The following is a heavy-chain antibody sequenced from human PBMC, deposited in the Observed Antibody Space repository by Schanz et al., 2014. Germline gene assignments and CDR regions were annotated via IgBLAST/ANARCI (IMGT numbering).Heavy chain of an antibody. D-gene: IGHD2-21*01. V-gene: IGHV3-11*05. J-gene: IGHJ2*01. CDR1: GLTFSDYY. CDR2: ISSSGSYT. CDR3: AKGQGAVINNWYFDL. Sequence: QVQLVESGGGLVKPGGSLRLSCAASGLTFSDYYMTWMRQAPGKGLEWVSYISSSGSYTNYADSVKGRFTISRDNSKNTLYLQMKSLSADDTAIYYCAKGQGAVINNWYFDLWGRGTLVTVSS.